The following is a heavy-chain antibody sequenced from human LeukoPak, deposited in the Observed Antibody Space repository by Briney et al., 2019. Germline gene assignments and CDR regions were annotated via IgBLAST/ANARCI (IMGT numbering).Heavy chain of an antibody. CDR3: AKDGNSWQWLHIYYYYYYMDV. J-gene: IGHJ6*03. Sequence: GGSLRLSCAASGFTFSSYSMNWVRQAPGKGLEWVSSISSSSSYIYYADSVKGRFTISRDNAKNSLYLQMNSLRAEDTAVYYCAKDGNSWQWLHIYYYYYYMDVWGKGTTVTVSS. CDR1: GFTFSSYS. V-gene: IGHV3-21*01. CDR2: ISSSSSYI. D-gene: IGHD6-19*01.